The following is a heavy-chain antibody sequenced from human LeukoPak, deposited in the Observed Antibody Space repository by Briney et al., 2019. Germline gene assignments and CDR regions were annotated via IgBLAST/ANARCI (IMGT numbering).Heavy chain of an antibody. CDR3: ARDRGSYGTYYYYYMDV. Sequence: ASVKVSCKASGYTFTSYGISWVRQAPGQGLEWMGWISAYNGNTNYAQKLQGRVTMTTDTSTSTAYMELRSLRSDDTAVYYCARDRGSYGTYYYYYMDVWGKGTTVTVSS. J-gene: IGHJ6*03. CDR2: ISAYNGNT. V-gene: IGHV1-18*01. D-gene: IGHD1-26*01. CDR1: GYTFTSYG.